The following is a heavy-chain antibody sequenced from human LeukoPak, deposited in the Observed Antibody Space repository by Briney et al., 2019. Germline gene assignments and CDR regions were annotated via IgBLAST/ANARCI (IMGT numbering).Heavy chain of an antibody. V-gene: IGHV4-4*07. CDR1: SGPIITYY. CDR2: IYSSGST. CDR3: ARGPYYGGSHSFDY. J-gene: IGHJ4*02. D-gene: IGHD1-26*01. Sequence: SETLSLTCTVSSGPIITYYWSWIRQPAGKGLEWIGRIYSSGSTNYNPSLKNRVTMSVDTSKNQFSLKLSSVTAADTAVYYCARGPYYGGSHSFDYWGQGTLVTVSS.